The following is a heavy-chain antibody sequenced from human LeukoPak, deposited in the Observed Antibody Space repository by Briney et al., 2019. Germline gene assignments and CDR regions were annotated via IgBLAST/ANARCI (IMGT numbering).Heavy chain of an antibody. CDR1: GFTFSDYY. CDR3: AKAGYSFAFDI. J-gene: IGHJ3*02. Sequence: KSGGSLRLSCAASGFTFSDYYMSWIRQAPGKGLEWVSYISSSGSTIYYADPVKGRFTISRDNAKNSLYLQMNSLRAEDRAVYYCAKAGYSFAFDIWGQGTMVTVS. CDR2: ISSSGSTI. V-gene: IGHV3-11*01. D-gene: IGHD5-18*01.